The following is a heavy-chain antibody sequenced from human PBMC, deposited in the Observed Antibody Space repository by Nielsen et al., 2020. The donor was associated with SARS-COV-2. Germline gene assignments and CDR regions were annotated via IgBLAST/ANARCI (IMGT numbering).Heavy chain of an antibody. J-gene: IGHJ4*02. CDR3: AKDLGAAAGYDY. CDR1: GFTFSSYA. Sequence: GESLKISCAASGFTFSSYAMSWVRQAPGKGLEWVSVIYSGGSSTYYADSVKGRFTISRDNSKNTLYLQMNSLRAEDTAVYYCAKDLGAAAGYDYWGQGTLVTVSS. V-gene: IGHV3-23*03. D-gene: IGHD6-13*01. CDR2: IYSGGSST.